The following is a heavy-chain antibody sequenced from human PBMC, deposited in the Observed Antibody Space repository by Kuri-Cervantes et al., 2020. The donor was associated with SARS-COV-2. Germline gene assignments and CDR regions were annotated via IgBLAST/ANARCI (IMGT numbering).Heavy chain of an antibody. J-gene: IGHJ4*02. D-gene: IGHD6-19*01. Sequence: ESLKISCTVSGSSASSGSYYWGWIRQPPGKGLEWIGYIYYNGSTNYNPSLKSRVTMSVDTSKNQFSLKLSSVTAADTAMYYCVRHPPIAVADYYFDYWGQGALVTVSS. V-gene: IGHV4-61*01. CDR2: IYYNGST. CDR1: GSSASSGSYY. CDR3: VRHPPIAVADYYFDY.